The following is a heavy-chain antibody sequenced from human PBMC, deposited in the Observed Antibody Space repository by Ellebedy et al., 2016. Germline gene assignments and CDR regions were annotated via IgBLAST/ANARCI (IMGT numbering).Heavy chain of an antibody. CDR3: AKDLDVDTAMLNWFDP. CDR1: GFNFHNYG. CDR2: ISYDGINQ. J-gene: IGHJ5*02. V-gene: IGHV3-30*18. Sequence: GGSLRLXXTASGFNFHNYGMHWVRQAPGKGLEWVARISYDGINQYYADSVMGRFTISRDNSKSTVFLQMNSLRDGDSAVYKCAKDLDVDTAMLNWFDPWGQGTLVTVSS. D-gene: IGHD5-18*01.